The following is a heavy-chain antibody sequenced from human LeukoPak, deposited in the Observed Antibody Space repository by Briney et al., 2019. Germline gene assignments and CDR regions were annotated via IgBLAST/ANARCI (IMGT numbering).Heavy chain of an antibody. CDR2: IYNSGNT. D-gene: IGHD6-13*01. V-gene: IGHV4-4*08. CDR3: AREEAAGPPDAFDI. CDR1: GGSISSYY. J-gene: IGHJ3*02. Sequence: SSETLSLTCNVSGGSISSYYWSWIRQPPGKGLEWIGYIYNSGNTKYNPSLKSRATISEETSKNHFSLKLSSVTAADTAVYYCAREEAAGPPDAFDIWGQGTMVTVSS.